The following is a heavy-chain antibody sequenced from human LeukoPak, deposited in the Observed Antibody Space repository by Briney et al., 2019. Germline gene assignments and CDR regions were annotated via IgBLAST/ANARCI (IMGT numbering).Heavy chain of an antibody. J-gene: IGHJ5*02. CDR3: ARGHGDIVVVSAAIWWFDP. D-gene: IGHD2-2*01. CDR2: IHHSGST. V-gene: IGHV4-34*01. CDR1: GGSFSGYY. Sequence: PSETLSLTCAVYGGSFSGYYWSWIRQPPGKGLAWIGEIHHSGSTNYNPSLKSRVTISVDTSKNQFSLKLSSVTAADTAVYYCARGHGDIVVVSAAIWWFDPWGQGTLVTVSS.